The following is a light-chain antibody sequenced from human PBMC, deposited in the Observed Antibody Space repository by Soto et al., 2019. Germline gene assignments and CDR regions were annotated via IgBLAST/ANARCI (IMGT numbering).Light chain of an antibody. Sequence: DTQMTQSPSSLSASVGDRVTITCRASQGISNYLAWYQQKPGKVPKLLIYAASTLQSGVPSRFSGSGSGTDFTLTISILQPEDVANYYCQKYNSASFTFGPGTKVDIK. CDR2: AAS. CDR3: QKYNSASFT. V-gene: IGKV1-27*01. J-gene: IGKJ3*01. CDR1: QGISNY.